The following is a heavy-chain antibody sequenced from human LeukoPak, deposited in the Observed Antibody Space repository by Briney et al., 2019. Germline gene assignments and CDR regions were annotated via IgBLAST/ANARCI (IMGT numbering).Heavy chain of an antibody. Sequence: GGSLRLSCAVSGFIVSDYYMSWVRQAPGKGLEWVGLIRDSGEAFYADFARGRFAISRDESENTLYLQMNSLRVEDTAVYFCARDRAANQDWVEFDPWGQGTPVIVSS. V-gene: IGHV3-66*03. D-gene: IGHD3/OR15-3a*01. J-gene: IGHJ5*02. CDR2: IRDSGEA. CDR3: ARDRAANQDWVEFDP. CDR1: GFIVSDYY.